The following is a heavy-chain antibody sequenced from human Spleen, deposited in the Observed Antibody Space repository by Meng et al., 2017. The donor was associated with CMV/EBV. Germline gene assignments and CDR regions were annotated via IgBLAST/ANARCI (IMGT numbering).Heavy chain of an antibody. V-gene: IGHV4-34*01. Sequence: LSLTCAVYGGSVSGYYWSWIRQPPGKGLEWIGEISQRGSTNYSPSFKSRLTLSVHTSERQFSLRLTSVTAADTAVYYCARQGRVYFDFWGQGALVTVSS. CDR1: GGSVSGYY. J-gene: IGHJ4*02. D-gene: IGHD3-10*01. CDR3: ARQGRVYFDF. CDR2: ISQRGST.